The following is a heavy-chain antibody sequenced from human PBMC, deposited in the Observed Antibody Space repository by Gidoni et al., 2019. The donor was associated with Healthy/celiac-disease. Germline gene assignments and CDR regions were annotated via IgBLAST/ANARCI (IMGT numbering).Heavy chain of an antibody. Sequence: QVQLVQSGAEVKKPGASVKVSCKASGYTFTSYDINWVRQATGQGFEWMGWMNPNSGNTGYAQKFQGRVTMTRNTSISTAYMELSSLRSEDTAVYYCARKSQKWEWLAPGYFDLWGRGTLVTVSS. D-gene: IGHD6-19*01. J-gene: IGHJ2*01. V-gene: IGHV1-8*01. CDR3: ARKSQKWEWLAPGYFDL. CDR1: GYTFTSYD. CDR2: MNPNSGNT.